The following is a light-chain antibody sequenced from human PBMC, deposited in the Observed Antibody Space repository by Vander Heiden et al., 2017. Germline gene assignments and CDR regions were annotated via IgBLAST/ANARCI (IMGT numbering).Light chain of an antibody. J-gene: IGKJ1*01. CDR2: WAS. Sequence: DIVMTQSPDSLAVSLGERATINCKSSQSVFYSSNNKNYLAWYQQKPGQPPKLLIYWASTRESGVPDRFSGSGSGTDFTLTISSLQAEDVAVYYCQQEDSTPMTFGQGTKVEIK. V-gene: IGKV4-1*01. CDR3: QQEDSTPMT. CDR1: QSVFYSSNNKNY.